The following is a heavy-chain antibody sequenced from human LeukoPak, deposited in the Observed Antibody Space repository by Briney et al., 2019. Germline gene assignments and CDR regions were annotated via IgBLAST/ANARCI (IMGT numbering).Heavy chain of an antibody. J-gene: IGHJ4*02. CDR2: INHSGST. D-gene: IGHD2-15*01. V-gene: IGHV4-34*01. Sequence: PSETLSLTCAVYGGSFSGYYWSWIRQPPGKGLEWIGEINHSGSTNYNPSLKSRVTISVDTSKNQFFLKLSSVTAADTAVYYCARHLGSRSGGFFDYWGQGTLVTVSS. CDR3: ARHLGSRSGGFFDY. CDR1: GGSFSGYY.